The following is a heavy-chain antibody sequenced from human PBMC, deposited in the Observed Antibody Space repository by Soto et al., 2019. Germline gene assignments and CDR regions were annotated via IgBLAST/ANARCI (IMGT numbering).Heavy chain of an antibody. V-gene: IGHV3-43*01. J-gene: IGHJ6*02. CDR1: GFTFDDYT. CDR3: AKDIASSIVYYGSGSYYRGPYYYYGMDV. Sequence: GGSLRLSCAASGFTFDDYTMHWVRQAPGKGLEWVSLISWDGGSTYYADSVKGRFTISRNNRKNSLYLQMNSLRTEDTALYYCAKDIASSIVYYGSGSYYRGPYYYYGMDVWGQGTTVTVSS. D-gene: IGHD3-10*01. CDR2: ISWDGGST.